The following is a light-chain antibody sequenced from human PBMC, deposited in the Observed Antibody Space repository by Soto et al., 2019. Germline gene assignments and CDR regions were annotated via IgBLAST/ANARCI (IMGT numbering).Light chain of an antibody. Sequence: QSALTQPRSVSGSPGQSVTISCTGTSSDVGGYNYVSWYQQHPGKAPKLKIHDVSKRPSGVPDRFSGSKSGNTASLTISGLEAEDEADYNCCSYVVRYPLYVIRTRTKVTVL. CDR3: CSYVVRYPLYV. CDR1: SSDVGGYNY. V-gene: IGLV2-11*01. CDR2: DVS. J-gene: IGLJ1*01.